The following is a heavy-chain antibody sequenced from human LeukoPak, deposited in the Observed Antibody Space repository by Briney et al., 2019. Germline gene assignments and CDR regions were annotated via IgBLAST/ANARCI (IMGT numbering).Heavy chain of an antibody. D-gene: IGHD4/OR15-4a*01. Sequence: ASVKVSCKSSGYTFTSYGIRWLRPAPGQGLEWMGWISAYNGNTNYAQKLQGRVTMTTDTSTSTAYMELRSLRSDDTAVYYCARDIRAPYGGRAPSGRVGDYWGQGTLVTVSS. CDR2: ISAYNGNT. V-gene: IGHV1-18*01. CDR3: ARDIRAPYGGRAPSGRVGDY. J-gene: IGHJ4*02. CDR1: GYTFTSYG.